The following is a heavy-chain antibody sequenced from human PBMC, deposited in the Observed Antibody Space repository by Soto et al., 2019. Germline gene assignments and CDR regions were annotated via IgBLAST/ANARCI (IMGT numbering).Heavy chain of an antibody. Sequence: EVQLVESGGGLVQPGGSLRLSCAASGFTFSSYWMSWVRQAPGKGLEWVANIKQDGSEKYYVDSVKGRFTISRDNAKNSLYLQMNSLRAEDTAVYYCASESDFWSGYYMGYWGQGTLVTVSS. CDR3: ASESDFWSGYYMGY. CDR2: IKQDGSEK. D-gene: IGHD3-3*01. CDR1: GFTFSSYW. V-gene: IGHV3-7*03. J-gene: IGHJ4*02.